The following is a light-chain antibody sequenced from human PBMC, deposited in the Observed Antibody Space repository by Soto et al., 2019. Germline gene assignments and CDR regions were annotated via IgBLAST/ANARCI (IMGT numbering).Light chain of an antibody. CDR3: QKYNSAPPFT. CDR1: QGISNY. CDR2: AAS. J-gene: IGKJ4*01. V-gene: IGKV1-27*01. Sequence: DIQMTQSPSSLSASVGDRVTITCRASQGISNYLAWYQQKPGKVPKLLIYAASTLQSGVPSRFSGSGSGTDFTLTISSLQPEDVATYYCQKYNSAPPFTFRGGPKVEIK.